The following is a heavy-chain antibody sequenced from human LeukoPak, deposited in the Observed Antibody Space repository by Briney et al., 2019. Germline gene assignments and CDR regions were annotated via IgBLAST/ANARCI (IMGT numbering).Heavy chain of an antibody. J-gene: IGHJ4*02. V-gene: IGHV3-74*01. Sequence: GRSLRLSWAASGFTFSSYWMRWVRQAPGKGLVWVSRINSDGSSTSYADSVKGRFTISRDNSKNSLYLQMNSLRTEDTALYYCAKDDAGAFDYWGQGTLVTVSS. CDR3: AKDDAGAFDY. D-gene: IGHD1-26*01. CDR2: INSDGSST. CDR1: GFTFSSYW.